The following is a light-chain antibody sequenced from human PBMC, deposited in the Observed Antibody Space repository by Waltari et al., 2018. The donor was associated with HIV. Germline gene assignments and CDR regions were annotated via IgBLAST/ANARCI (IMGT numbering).Light chain of an antibody. J-gene: IGKJ1*01. V-gene: IGKV3-15*01. CDR2: GAS. CDR1: QSVSSN. CDR3: QQYNNWPGT. Sequence: EIVMTQSPATLSVSPGERATLSCRASQSVSSNLAWYQQKPGQAPRLLIYGASTRATGIPAKFSGSVSGTEFTLTISGLQSEDFAVYYCQQYNNWPGTFGQGTEVEIK.